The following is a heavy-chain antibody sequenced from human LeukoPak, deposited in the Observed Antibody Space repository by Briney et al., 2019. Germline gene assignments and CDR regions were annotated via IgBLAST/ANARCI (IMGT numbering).Heavy chain of an antibody. Sequence: ASVKVSRKASGYTFTNYYMHWVRQAPGQGLEWMGIINPSDGSRSYAQKFQGRVTMTRDTSKSTVYMELSSLRSEDTAAYYCVRAYNREAVTGPTNAPFDYWGQGTLVPVSS. CDR2: INPSDGSR. CDR1: GYTFTNYY. CDR3: VRAYNREAVTGPTNAPFDY. D-gene: IGHD6-19*01. J-gene: IGHJ4*02. V-gene: IGHV1-46*01.